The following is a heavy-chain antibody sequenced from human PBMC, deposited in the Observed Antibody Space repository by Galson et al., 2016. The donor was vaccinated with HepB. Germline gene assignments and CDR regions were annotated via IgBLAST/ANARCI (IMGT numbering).Heavy chain of an antibody. CDR2: VNRDGSGT. Sequence: SLRLSCAGSGFNLRYHAMTWVRQAPGTGLKYVANVNRDGSGTHYMDSAKGRFTISRDNARNSVALQINSLRPEDTGLYYCLSGYTSGIWGQGTMVTVSS. CDR3: LSGYTSGI. CDR1: GFNLRYHA. J-gene: IGHJ3*02. V-gene: IGHV3-7*01. D-gene: IGHD6-19*01.